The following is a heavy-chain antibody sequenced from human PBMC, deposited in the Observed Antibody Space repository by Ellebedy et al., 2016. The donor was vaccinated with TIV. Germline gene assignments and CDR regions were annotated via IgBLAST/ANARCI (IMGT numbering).Heavy chain of an antibody. CDR1: GFTFNNYW. CDR2: IKHDGSEK. J-gene: IGHJ4*02. V-gene: IGHV3-7*01. D-gene: IGHD6-19*01. CDR3: ARGHNSAGDY. Sequence: GGSLRLSXAVSGFTFNNYWMNWVRQAPEKGLEWVATIKHDGSEKYYVDSVRGRFTISRDNAKNSLSLQMNSLRADDTAVYYCARGHNSAGDYWGQGTLVTVSS.